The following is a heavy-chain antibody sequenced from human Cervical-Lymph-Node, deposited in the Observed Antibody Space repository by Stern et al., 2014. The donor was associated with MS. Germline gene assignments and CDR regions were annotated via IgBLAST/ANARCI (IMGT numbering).Heavy chain of an antibody. J-gene: IGHJ4*02. D-gene: IGHD3-10*01. Sequence: QVQLQESGPGLVKPSGTLSLTCAVSGGSITSSHWWSWVRQPPGKGLEWIGEVFLSGSTNYNSSLKSRVSVSLDKSTKQFSLSLNSGPAADTAVYYCARRASGYYFDSWGQGTLVTVSS. V-gene: IGHV4-4*02. CDR1: GGSITSSHW. CDR2: VFLSGST. CDR3: ARRASGYYFDS.